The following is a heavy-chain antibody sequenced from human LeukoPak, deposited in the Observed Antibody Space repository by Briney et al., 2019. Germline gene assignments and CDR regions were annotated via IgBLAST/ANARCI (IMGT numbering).Heavy chain of an antibody. J-gene: IGHJ4*02. CDR1: GGSISSSSYY. D-gene: IGHD6-6*01. Sequence: PSETLSLTCTVSGGSISSSSYYWGWIRQPPGKGLEWIGSIYYSGSTYYNPSLKSRVTISVDTSKNQFSLKLSSVTAADTAVYYCARQAMVAARQVDYRGQGTLVTVSS. CDR2: IYYSGST. CDR3: ARQAMVAARQVDY. V-gene: IGHV4-39*01.